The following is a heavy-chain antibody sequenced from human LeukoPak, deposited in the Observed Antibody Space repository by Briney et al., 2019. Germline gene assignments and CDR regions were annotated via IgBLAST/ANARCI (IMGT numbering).Heavy chain of an antibody. CDR1: GYTFTVYY. J-gene: IGHJ4*02. Sequence: ASVTVSCTASGYTFTVYYMHWVRQAPGQGLEWMGWINPNSGGTNYAQKFQGRVTMTRDTSISTAYMELSRLRSDDTAVYYCARDEGILVTAEYYFDYWGQGTLVTVSS. CDR3: ARDEGILVTAEYYFDY. V-gene: IGHV1-2*02. CDR2: INPNSGGT. D-gene: IGHD3-9*01.